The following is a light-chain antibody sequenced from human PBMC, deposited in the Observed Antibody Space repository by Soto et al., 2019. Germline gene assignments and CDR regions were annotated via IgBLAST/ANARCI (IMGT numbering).Light chain of an antibody. J-gene: IGKJ1*01. Sequence: EVVLTQSPDTLSLPPGERATLSCRASQSISSYLAWYQQKPGQAPRLLIYDASSRPTGIPARFSGSGSGTDFTLTISSLEPEDFAVYYCQQLTDWPPQWTFGQGTKGDIK. CDR2: DAS. V-gene: IGKV3-11*01. CDR1: QSISSY. CDR3: QQLTDWPPQWT.